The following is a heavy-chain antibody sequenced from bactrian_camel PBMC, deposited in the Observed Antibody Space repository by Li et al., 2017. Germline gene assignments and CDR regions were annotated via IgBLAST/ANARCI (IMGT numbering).Heavy chain of an antibody. CDR1: MGTANTYY. V-gene: IGHV3S40*01. CDR3: ALDPIPCILQRVGEFVS. D-gene: IGHD1*01. J-gene: IGHJ6*01. CDR2: IYTQDGRT. Sequence: DVQLVESGGGSVQAGGSLRLSCASSMGTANTYYMGWFRQAPGNEREGVASIYTQDGRTAYADSVKGRFTISRDNAKNTLNLQMNSLKPEDTAMYYCALDPIPCILQRVGEFVSRGQGTQVTVS.